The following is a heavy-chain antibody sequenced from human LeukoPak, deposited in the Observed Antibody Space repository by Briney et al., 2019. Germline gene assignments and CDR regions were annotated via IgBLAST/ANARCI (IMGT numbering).Heavy chain of an antibody. V-gene: IGHV7-4-1*02. J-gene: IGHJ4*02. CDR3: ARDGLRQQLVPSALGY. CDR1: GYTFTSYA. CDR2: INTNTGNP. Sequence: ASVKVSCKASGYTFTSYAMNWVRQAPGQGLEWMGWINTNTGNPTYAQGFTGRFVFSLDTSVSTAYLQISSLKAEDTAVYYCARDGLRQQLVPSALGYWGQGTLVTVSS. D-gene: IGHD6-13*01.